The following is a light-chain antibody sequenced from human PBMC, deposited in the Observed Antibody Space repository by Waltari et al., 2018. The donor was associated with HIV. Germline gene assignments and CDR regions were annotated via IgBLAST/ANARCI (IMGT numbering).Light chain of an antibody. CDR3: SSRDSSGTHVL. J-gene: IGLJ2*01. Sequence: SSELTQDPSVSVALSQTVRIPRPGVSLRTYYATGYQPQPRQAPVIVIYGKNNRLSGIPDRFSVSSSGDTASLTITGAQAEDEADYYCSSRDSSGTHVLFGGGTKLTVL. V-gene: IGLV3-19*01. CDR1: SLRTYY. CDR2: GKN.